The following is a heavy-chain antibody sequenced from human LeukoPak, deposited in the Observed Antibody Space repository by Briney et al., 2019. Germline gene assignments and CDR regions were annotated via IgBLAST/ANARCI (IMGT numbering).Heavy chain of an antibody. CDR3: ARDRSNSDY. J-gene: IGHJ4*02. Sequence: ASVKVSCKASGYTFTGYYMHWVRQAPGQGLEWMGWATPHNGDPDYAQKFQGRVTMTTDSSTSTAYMELRSLKSDDTAIYYCARDRSNSDYWGQGTLVTVSS. V-gene: IGHV1-2*02. CDR2: ATPHNGDP. CDR1: GYTFTGYY. D-gene: IGHD4-11*01.